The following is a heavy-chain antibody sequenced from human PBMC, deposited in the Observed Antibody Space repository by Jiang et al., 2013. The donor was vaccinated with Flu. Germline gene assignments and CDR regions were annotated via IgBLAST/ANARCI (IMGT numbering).Heavy chain of an antibody. V-gene: IGHV1-69*01. J-gene: IGHJ6*02. CDR2: TS. Sequence: TSEYAQKFQGRVTITADESTGTAYMELNSLRSEDTAVYYCGRDVYRYSGNEDSYYYYGMDVWGQGTTVTVSS. CDR3: GRDVYRYSGNEDSYYYYGMDV. D-gene: IGHD5-12*01.